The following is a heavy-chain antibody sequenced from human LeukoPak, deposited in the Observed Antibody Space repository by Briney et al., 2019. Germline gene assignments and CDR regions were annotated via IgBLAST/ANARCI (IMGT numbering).Heavy chain of an antibody. V-gene: IGHV1-2*02. Sequence: ASVKVSCKASGHTFTGYYIHWVRQAPGQGLEWMGWINPNGGGTNYAQRFQGRVTMTRDTSIRTAYMELSRLRSDDTAVYYCARDQGASTNFYNYMDVWGKGTTVTVSS. D-gene: IGHD2-2*01. CDR2: INPNGGGT. J-gene: IGHJ6*03. CDR1: GHTFTGYY. CDR3: ARDQGASTNFYNYMDV.